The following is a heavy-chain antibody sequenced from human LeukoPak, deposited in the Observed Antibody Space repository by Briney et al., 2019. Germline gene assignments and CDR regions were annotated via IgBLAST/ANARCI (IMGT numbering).Heavy chain of an antibody. V-gene: IGHV4-39*01. CDR1: GGSISSSSYY. CDR3: ARGNGDYGGLDAFDP. CDR2: IYYSGST. J-gene: IGHJ5*02. D-gene: IGHD4-23*01. Sequence: SETLSLTCTVSGGSISSSSYYWGWIRQPPGKGLEWIGSIYYSGSTYCNPSLKSRVTISVDTSKNQFSLKLSSVTAADTAVYYCARGNGDYGGLDAFDPWGQGTLVTVSS.